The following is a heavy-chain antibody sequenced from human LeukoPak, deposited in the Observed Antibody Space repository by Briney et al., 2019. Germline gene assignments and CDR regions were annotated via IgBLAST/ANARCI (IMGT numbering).Heavy chain of an antibody. CDR2: IYYSGST. D-gene: IGHD3-10*01. CDR3: ARGRATMVRGALLDFDY. J-gene: IGHJ4*02. V-gene: IGHV4-59*01. CDR1: GGSISSYY. Sequence: SETLSLTCTVSGGSISSYYWSWIRQPPGKGLEWIGYIYYSGSTNYNPSLKSRVTISVDTSKNQFSLKLSSVTAADTAVYYCARGRATMVRGALLDFDYWGQGTLVTVSS.